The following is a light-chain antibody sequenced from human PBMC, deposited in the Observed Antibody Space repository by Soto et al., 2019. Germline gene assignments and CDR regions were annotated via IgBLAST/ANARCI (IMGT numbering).Light chain of an antibody. CDR1: SSNIGGNS. CDR3: GSWVISLSAYV. V-gene: IGLV1-51*01. Sequence: QSVMTQPPSVSAAPGQKVTISCSGSSSNIGGNSVSWYQQLPGTAPKLLIYDDNKRPSGIPDRFSGSKSGTSATLGITGFQTGDEADYYCGSWVISLSAYVFGTGTKLTVL. CDR2: DDN. J-gene: IGLJ1*01.